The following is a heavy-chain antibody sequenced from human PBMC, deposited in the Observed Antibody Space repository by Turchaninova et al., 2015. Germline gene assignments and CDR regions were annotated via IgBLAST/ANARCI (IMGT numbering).Heavy chain of an antibody. Sequence: EVXLVEXGGGXXXPGXXXELACAACGFIFGGVDINWGRQACGKGREWVGRIRSKGKNYATAYVASVTGRFTMSRDDSKNTAYVQMDSLKTEDTAVYYCTTTGPAAPGNWGQGTLVTVSS. D-gene: IGHD4-17*01. CDR3: TTTGPAAPGN. CDR2: IRSKGKNYAT. J-gene: IGHJ4*02. CDR1: GFIFGGVD. V-gene: IGHV3-73*02.